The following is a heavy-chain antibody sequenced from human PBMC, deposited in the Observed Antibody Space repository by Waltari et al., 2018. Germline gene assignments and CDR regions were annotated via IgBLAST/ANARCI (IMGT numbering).Heavy chain of an antibody. D-gene: IGHD6-13*01. J-gene: IGHJ5*02. CDR1: GGSFSGYY. CDR2: RHNSGSN. V-gene: IGHV4-34*01. Sequence: QVQLQQWGAGLLKPSETLSLTCAVYGGSFSGYYWSWIRQPPGRGPEWIGERHNSGSNNYNPSRKSRVTKAVDTSKNQCSLKLSSVTAADTAVYYCARKAGGSSWYGGWFDPGGQGTLVTVSS. CDR3: ARKAGGSSWYGGWFDP.